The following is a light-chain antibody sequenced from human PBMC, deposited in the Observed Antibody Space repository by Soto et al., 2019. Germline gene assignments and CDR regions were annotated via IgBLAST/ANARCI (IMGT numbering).Light chain of an antibody. Sequence: QSVLTQPPSVSGAPGQRVTISCTGSGSNIGAGFDVHWYQQVPGTAPKLLIYGNTNRPSGVPDRFSGSKSGTSASLAITGLQAEDEADYYCQSYDSSLSVPYVFGGGTQLTVL. V-gene: IGLV1-40*01. CDR1: GSNIGAGFD. J-gene: IGLJ7*01. CDR2: GNT. CDR3: QSYDSSLSVPYV.